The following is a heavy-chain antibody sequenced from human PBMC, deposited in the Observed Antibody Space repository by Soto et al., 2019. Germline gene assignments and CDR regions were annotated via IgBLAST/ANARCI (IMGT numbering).Heavy chain of an antibody. D-gene: IGHD3-10*01. CDR1: GGSITNDDYY. V-gene: IGHV4-30-4*01. Sequence: QVQLQESGPGLVEPSQTLSLTCTVSGGSITNDDYYWSWIRQPAGKGREWIAYIYYSGSACYNPSLKRPVILSVDTTKHQYPLNLLSVAAADTGVYYCVRCFGWGRWWFDPWGQGTLVTVAS. CDR3: VRCFGWGRWWFDP. J-gene: IGHJ5*02. CDR2: IYYSGSA.